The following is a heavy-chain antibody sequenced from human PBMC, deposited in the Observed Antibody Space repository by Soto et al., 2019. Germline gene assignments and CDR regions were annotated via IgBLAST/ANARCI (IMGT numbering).Heavy chain of an antibody. CDR3: SRFIMVGGWFDPNYYHGMDV. D-gene: IGHD6-19*01. V-gene: IGHV1-18*04. J-gene: IGHJ6*02. CDR2: ISGYNGNT. Sequence: EASVKVSCKASGYTFTSYYMHWVRQAPGQGLEWMGWISGYNGNTNYAQTVQGRVTMTTDTSTGTVYMELRSLKSDDTAIYYCSRFIMVGGWFDPNYYHGMDVWGQGTTVTVSS. CDR1: GYTFTSYY.